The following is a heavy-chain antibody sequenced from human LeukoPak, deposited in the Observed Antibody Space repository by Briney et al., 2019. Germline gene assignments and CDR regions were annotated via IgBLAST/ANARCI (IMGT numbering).Heavy chain of an antibody. V-gene: IGHV3-66*03. D-gene: IGHD4-17*01. J-gene: IGHJ5*02. CDR1: GFSVSNYY. CDR2: IRDSGET. CDR3: ARDRAVTQDWVEFDP. Sequence: SGGSLRLSCAGSGFSVSNYYMSWVRQAPGKGLEWVSLIRDSGETFYADSVKGRFTISRDNSKNTMYLQMTRLRVEATAVYFCARDRAVTQDWVEFDPWGQGTLVTVSS.